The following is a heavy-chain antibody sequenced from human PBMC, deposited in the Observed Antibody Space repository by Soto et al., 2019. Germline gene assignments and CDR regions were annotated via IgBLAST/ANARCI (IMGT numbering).Heavy chain of an antibody. J-gene: IGHJ5*02. Sequence: GASVKVSCKASGYTFTRSGISWVRQAPGQGLECMGLISTYNGDTNYAQTFQGRVTMTTDTSTSTVHMEVRSLRSDDTAVYYCVRDYLHYDVLTGSFLDCFDPWGQGTLVTVSS. CDR2: ISTYNGDT. V-gene: IGHV1-18*01. CDR3: VRDYLHYDVLTGSFLDCFDP. D-gene: IGHD3-9*01. CDR1: GYTFTRSG.